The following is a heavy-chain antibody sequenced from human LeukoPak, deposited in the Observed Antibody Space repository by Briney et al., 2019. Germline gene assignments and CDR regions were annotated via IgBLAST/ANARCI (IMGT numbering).Heavy chain of an antibody. CDR3: AKSGYYGSGSYYFDY. CDR1: GFTFSSYA. J-gene: IGHJ4*02. V-gene: IGHV3-23*01. CDR2: ISGSGGST. Sequence: GGSLRLSCAASGFTFSSYAISWVRQAPGKGLEWVSAISGSGGSTYYADSVKGRFTISRDNSKNTLYLQMNSLRAEDTAVYYCAKSGYYGSGSYYFDYWGQGNLVTVSS. D-gene: IGHD3-10*01.